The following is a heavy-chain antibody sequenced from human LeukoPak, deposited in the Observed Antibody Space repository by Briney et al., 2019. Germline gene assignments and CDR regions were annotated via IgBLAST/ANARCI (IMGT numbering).Heavy chain of an antibody. CDR3: TTPGYYYGSGSYFGGAGY. CDR2: IKSKTDGGTT. D-gene: IGHD3-10*01. V-gene: IGHV3-15*01. Sequence: GGSLSLFCAASGFTFRNAWMSWVRQAPGGGLEWVGRIKSKTDGGTTDYAAPVKGRFTISRDDSKNTLYLQMNSLKTEDTAVYYCTTPGYYYGSGSYFGGAGYWGQGTLVTVSS. J-gene: IGHJ4*02. CDR1: GFTFRNAW.